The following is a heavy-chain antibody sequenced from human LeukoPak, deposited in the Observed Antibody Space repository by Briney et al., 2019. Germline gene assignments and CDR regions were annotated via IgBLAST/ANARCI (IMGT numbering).Heavy chain of an antibody. D-gene: IGHD6-19*01. V-gene: IGHV4-59*08. CDR2: IYYSGSS. CDR1: GGSISGYY. J-gene: IGHJ4*02. Sequence: SETLSLTCTVSGGSISGYYWSWIRQPPGKGLEWIGYIYYSGSSKYNPSLKSRVTISLDTSEIQFSLKLSSVTAADTAVYYCGRQQLQRSGWSIDYWGQGTLVTVSS. CDR3: GRQQLQRSGWSIDY.